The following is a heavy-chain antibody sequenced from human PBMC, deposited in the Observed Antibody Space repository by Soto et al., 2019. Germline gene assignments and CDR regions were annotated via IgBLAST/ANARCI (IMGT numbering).Heavy chain of an antibody. CDR1: HGSFSGYY. CDR3: AREAGVEMATITKYYYYGKDV. Sequence: SETLSPTCAVYHGSFSGYYWRWIRQPPGKGLEWIGEINHSGSTNYNPSLKSRVTISVDTSKNQFSLKLSSVTAADTAVYYCAREAGVEMATITKYYYYGKDVWGQGTTVT. CDR2: INHSGST. V-gene: IGHV4-34*01. J-gene: IGHJ6*02. D-gene: IGHD5-12*01.